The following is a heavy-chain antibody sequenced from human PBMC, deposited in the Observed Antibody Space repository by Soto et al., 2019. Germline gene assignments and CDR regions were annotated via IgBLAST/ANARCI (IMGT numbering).Heavy chain of an antibody. J-gene: IGHJ6*02. Sequence: GGSVRLSCAASGFTFSSYAMHWVRQAPGKGLEWVAVISYDGSNKYYADSVKGRFTISRDNSKNTLYLQMNSLRAEDTAVYYCAKDSLTAYYDILTGLPADYYYYGMDVWGQGTTVTVSS. V-gene: IGHV3-30-3*01. CDR1: GFTFSSYA. D-gene: IGHD3-9*01. CDR3: AKDSLTAYYDILTGLPADYYYYGMDV. CDR2: ISYDGSNK.